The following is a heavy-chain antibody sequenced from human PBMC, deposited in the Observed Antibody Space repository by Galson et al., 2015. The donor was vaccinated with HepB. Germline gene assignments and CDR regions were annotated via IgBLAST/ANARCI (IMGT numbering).Heavy chain of an antibody. CDR1: GFTFSRYA. D-gene: IGHD2-15*01. V-gene: IGHV3-23*01. J-gene: IGHJ4*02. CDR3: ARRGGSRLTATFDY. Sequence: SLRLSCAASGFTFSRYAMTWVRQAPGKGLEWISSITSNGGRTFYTNSVKGRFTISRDNSRNTVVLQLSSLRPEDTAVYFCARRGGSRLTATFDYWGQGVRFTVSS. CDR2: ITSNGGRT.